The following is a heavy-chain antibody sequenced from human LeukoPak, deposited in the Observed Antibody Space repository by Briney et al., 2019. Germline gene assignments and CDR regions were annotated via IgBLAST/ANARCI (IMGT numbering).Heavy chain of an antibody. CDR1: GGSISSSSYY. J-gene: IGHJ3*02. V-gene: IGHV4-39*07. CDR3: ARDHYYDSSGYYVGPRPDAFDI. D-gene: IGHD3-22*01. CDR2: IYYSGST. Sequence: PLETLSLTCTVSGGSISSSSYYWGWIRQPPGKGLEWIGSIYYSGSTYYNPSLKSRVTISVDTSKNQFSLKLSSVTAADTAVYYCARDHYYDSSGYYVGPRPDAFDIWGQGTMVTVSS.